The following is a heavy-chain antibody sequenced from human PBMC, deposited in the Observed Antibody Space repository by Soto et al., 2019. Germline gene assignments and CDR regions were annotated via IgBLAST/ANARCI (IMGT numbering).Heavy chain of an antibody. CDR2: ISYDGSNK. CDR1: GFTFSSYG. Sequence: QVQLVESGGGVVQPGRSLRLSCAASGFTFSSYGMHWVRQAPGKGLEWMAVISYDGSNKYYADSVKGRFTISRDNSKNTLYLQMNSLRAEDTAVYYCAKDLSPGEWYSSSSLDPWGQGTLVTVSS. D-gene: IGHD6-6*01. CDR3: AKDLSPGEWYSSSSLDP. V-gene: IGHV3-30*18. J-gene: IGHJ5*02.